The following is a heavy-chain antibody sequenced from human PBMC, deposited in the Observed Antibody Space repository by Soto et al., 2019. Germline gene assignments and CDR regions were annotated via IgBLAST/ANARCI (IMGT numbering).Heavy chain of an antibody. CDR1: GFIFKSYA. V-gene: IGHV3-13*01. D-gene: IGHD2-2*01. CDR3: AGGGYCSNSGCYGFDP. CDR2: INTAGDT. Sequence: EVQLVESGGGLVQPGGSLRLSCAASGFIFKSYAMHWVRQPAGKGLEWVSGINTAGDTYYPASVRGRFTISRENARNSLYLQMNGLRAGDTAVYYCAGGGYCSNSGCYGFDPWGQGTLVTVSS. J-gene: IGHJ5*02.